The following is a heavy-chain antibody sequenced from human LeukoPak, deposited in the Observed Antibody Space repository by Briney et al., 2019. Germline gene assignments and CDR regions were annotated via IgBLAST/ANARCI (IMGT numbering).Heavy chain of an antibody. Sequence: TLSLTCTVSGYSISSGYYWGWIRQPPGKALEWLARIDWDDDKYYSTSLKTRLTISKDTSKNQVVLTMTNMDPVDTATYYCARIGGRNYYYFHMDVWGKGTTVTVSS. V-gene: IGHV2-70*11. J-gene: IGHJ6*03. CDR2: IDWDDDK. CDR3: ARIGGRNYYYFHMDV. CDR1: GYSISSGYYW.